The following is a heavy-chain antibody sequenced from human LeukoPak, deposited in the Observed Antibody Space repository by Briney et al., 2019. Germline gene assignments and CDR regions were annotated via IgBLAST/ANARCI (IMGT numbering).Heavy chain of an antibody. D-gene: IGHD4-11*01. CDR3: ALGMTTVRDWFDP. Sequence: ASVKVSCKASGYTFTCYYMHWVRQAPGQGLEWMGWINPNSGGTNYAQKFQGRVTMTRDTSISTAYMELSRLRSDDTAVYYCALGMTTVRDWFDPWGQGTLVTVSS. J-gene: IGHJ5*02. CDR2: INPNSGGT. CDR1: GYTFTCYY. V-gene: IGHV1-2*02.